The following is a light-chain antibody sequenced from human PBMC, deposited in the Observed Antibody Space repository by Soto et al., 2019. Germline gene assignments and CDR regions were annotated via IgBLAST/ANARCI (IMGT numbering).Light chain of an antibody. CDR3: QQRSNWPRT. V-gene: IGKV3-11*01. CDR1: QSVRRY. J-gene: IGKJ5*01. CDR2: DAS. Sequence: EIVLTQSPGTLSLSPGERATLSCRASQSVRRYLAWFQQRPGQAPRLLIFDASNRAPGIPARFSGSGSGTDFTLTISSLEPEDFAVYYCQQRSNWPRTFGQGTRLEIK.